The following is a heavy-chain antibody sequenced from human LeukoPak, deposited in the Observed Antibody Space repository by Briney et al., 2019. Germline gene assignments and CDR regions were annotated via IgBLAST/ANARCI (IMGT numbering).Heavy chain of an antibody. CDR1: GGSISSGSHY. V-gene: IGHV4-31*03. CDR2: IYYTGST. Sequence: SETLSLTCTVSGGSISSGSHYYNWIRQHPGKGLEWIGYIYYTGSTSYNPSLKSRVIMSVETSMNQVSLKVTSLTAADTAVYYCAASSGVTLGRFWGQGALVTVSS. CDR3: AASSGVTLGRF. D-gene: IGHD3-16*01. J-gene: IGHJ4*02.